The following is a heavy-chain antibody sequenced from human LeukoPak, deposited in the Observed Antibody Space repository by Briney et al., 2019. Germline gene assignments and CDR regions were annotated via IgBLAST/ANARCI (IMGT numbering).Heavy chain of an antibody. Sequence: GSSVKLSCKASVSPFSSYAISWVRQAPGHGLEWMGRIIPILGIAKYAPKFPGSVTITADKSTSPSYLDLSSLRSEHTAVYYCASPTTPRYYYGMEVWGQGTTVTVSS. CDR2: IIPILGIA. J-gene: IGHJ6*02. V-gene: IGHV1-69*04. D-gene: IGHD4-17*01. CDR3: ASPTTPRYYYGMEV. CDR1: VSPFSSYA.